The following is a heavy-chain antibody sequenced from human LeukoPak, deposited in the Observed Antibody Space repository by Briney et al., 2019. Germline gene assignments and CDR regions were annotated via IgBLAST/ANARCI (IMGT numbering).Heavy chain of an antibody. D-gene: IGHD2-15*01. V-gene: IGHV1-2*02. CDR3: ARDPNLGASYCSGGSCYNRADAFDI. J-gene: IGHJ3*02. Sequence: ASVKVSXKASGYTFTGYYMHWVRQAPGQGLEWMGWINPNSGGTNYAQKFQGRVTMTRDTSISTAYMELSRLRSDDTAVYYCARDPNLGASYCSGGSCYNRADAFDIWGQGTMVTVSS. CDR2: INPNSGGT. CDR1: GYTFTGYY.